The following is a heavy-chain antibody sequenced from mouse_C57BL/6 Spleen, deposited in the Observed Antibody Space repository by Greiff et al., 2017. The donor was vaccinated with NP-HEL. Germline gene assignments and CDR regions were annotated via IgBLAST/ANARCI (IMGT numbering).Heavy chain of an antibody. CDR1: GFTFSSYG. CDR3: AREMVTTGSYAMDY. CDR2: ISSGGSYT. Sequence: EVQVVESGGDLVKPGGSLKLSCAASGFTFSSYGMSWVRQTPDKRLEWVATISSGGSYTYYPDSVKGRFTISRDNAKNTLYLQMSSLKSEDTAMYYCAREMVTTGSYAMDYWGQGTSVTVSS. J-gene: IGHJ4*01. D-gene: IGHD2-2*01. V-gene: IGHV5-6*01.